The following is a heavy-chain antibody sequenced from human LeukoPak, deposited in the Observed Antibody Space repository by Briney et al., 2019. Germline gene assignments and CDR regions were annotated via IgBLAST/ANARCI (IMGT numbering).Heavy chain of an antibody. Sequence: GGSLRLSCAASGFTFSSYGMHWVRQAPGKGLEWVAFIRNEENHKYYADSVKSRFTISRDNSKNTLYLQMNSLRAEDTAVYYCAKVPNWNYLWFDPWGQGTLVTVSS. CDR2: IRNEENHK. D-gene: IGHD1-7*01. V-gene: IGHV3-30*02. CDR3: AKVPNWNYLWFDP. J-gene: IGHJ5*02. CDR1: GFTFSSYG.